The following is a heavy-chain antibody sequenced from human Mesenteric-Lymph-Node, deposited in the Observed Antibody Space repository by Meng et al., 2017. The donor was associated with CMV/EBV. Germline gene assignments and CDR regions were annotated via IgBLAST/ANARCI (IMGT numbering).Heavy chain of an antibody. Sequence: GESLKISCVASGFTFSSYNMNWVRQAPGKGLEWVSCISSSGAYIYSTDSLKGRFTISRDNAKNSLYLQMNSLRPEDTAAYFCARATYYDGSPSFDYWGPGTLVTVSS. D-gene: IGHD3-22*01. CDR2: ISSSGAYI. CDR1: GFTFSSYN. V-gene: IGHV3-21*01. CDR3: ARATYYDGSPSFDY. J-gene: IGHJ4*02.